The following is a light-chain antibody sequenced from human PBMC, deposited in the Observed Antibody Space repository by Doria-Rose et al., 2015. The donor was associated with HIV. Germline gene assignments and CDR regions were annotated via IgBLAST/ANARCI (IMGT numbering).Light chain of an antibody. J-gene: IGKJ3*01. CDR1: QSLLYTSKNY. CDR2: WAS. V-gene: IGKV4-1*01. Sequence: TQSPESLGMSLGERATLNCKSNQSLLYTSKNYLAWYQQKPGQPPTLLIYWASTRHSETPARFSGSESGTDFTLTISSLEAEDVAVYYCQQYYDTPSYGPGTTVDIK. CDR3: QQYYDTPS.